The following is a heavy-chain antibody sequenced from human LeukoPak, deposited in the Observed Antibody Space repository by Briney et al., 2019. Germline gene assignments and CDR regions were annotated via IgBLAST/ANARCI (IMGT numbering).Heavy chain of an antibody. V-gene: IGHV3-48*03. J-gene: IGHJ4*02. D-gene: IGHD2-15*01. Sequence: GGSLRLSYAASGFTFSNYDMNWVRQAPGKGLEWLAYISSSGFTTYYEDSVKGRFTISRDNAKNSLYLQMNSLRDEDSAIYYCAREGGVVVVAATQFDFWGQGTPVTVSS. CDR1: GFTFSNYD. CDR2: ISSSGFTT. CDR3: AREGGVVVVAATQFDF.